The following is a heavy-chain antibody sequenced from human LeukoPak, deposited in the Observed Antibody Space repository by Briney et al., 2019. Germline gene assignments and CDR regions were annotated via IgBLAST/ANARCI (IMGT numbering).Heavy chain of an antibody. J-gene: IGHJ4*02. CDR2: INQGGSEK. Sequence: PGGPLRLSCAASGFTFSNYAMSWVRQAPEKGLEWVANINQGGSEKYYVDSVRGRFTISRDNAKNSLYLQMNSLRADDTAVYYCARDVTALDSWGQGTLVTVSS. CDR1: GFTFSNYA. V-gene: IGHV3-7*01. CDR3: ARDVTALDS. D-gene: IGHD2-2*01.